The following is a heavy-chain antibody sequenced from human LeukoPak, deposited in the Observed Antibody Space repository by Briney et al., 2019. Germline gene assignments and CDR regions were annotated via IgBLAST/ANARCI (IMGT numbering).Heavy chain of an antibody. CDR1: GGSISSYY. V-gene: IGHV4-4*07. Sequence: SEILSLTCTVSGGSISSYYWSWIRQPAGKGLEWIGRIYTSGSTNYNPSLKSRVTMSVDTSKNQFSLKLSSVTAADTAVYYCARTIIPDYIGERYYFDYWGQGTLVTVSS. J-gene: IGHJ4*02. CDR3: ARTIIPDYIGERYYFDY. D-gene: IGHD5-12*01. CDR2: IYTSGST.